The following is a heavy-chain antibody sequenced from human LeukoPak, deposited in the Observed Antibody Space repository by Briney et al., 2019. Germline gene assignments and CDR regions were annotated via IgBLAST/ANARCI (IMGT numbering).Heavy chain of an antibody. CDR3: TRGPRSGSYYVPFDY. CDR1: RFTFGDYA. V-gene: IGHV3-49*03. D-gene: IGHD1-26*01. J-gene: IGHJ4*02. Sequence: GGSLRLSCTASRFTFGDYAMSWFRQAPGKGLEWVGFIRSEAYGGTTEYAASVKGRFTISRDDSKSIAYLQMNSLKTEDTAVYYCTRGPRSGSYYVPFDYWGQGTLVTVSS. CDR2: IRSEAYGGTT.